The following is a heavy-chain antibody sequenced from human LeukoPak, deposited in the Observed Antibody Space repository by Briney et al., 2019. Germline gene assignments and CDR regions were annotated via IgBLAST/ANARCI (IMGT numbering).Heavy chain of an antibody. CDR1: GGSLSTHH. J-gene: IGHJ5*02. CDR3: ARGYDSSAYYPFNH. CDR2: ISDSGST. D-gene: IGHD3-22*01. Sequence: SETLSLTCVVSGGSLSTHHWSWIRQSPGRGLEWIGYISDSGSTNYNPSLKSRVTISVDTSKNQFSLMLSSVTAADTAVYYCARGYDSSAYYPFNHWGQGTLVTVSS. V-gene: IGHV4-59*11.